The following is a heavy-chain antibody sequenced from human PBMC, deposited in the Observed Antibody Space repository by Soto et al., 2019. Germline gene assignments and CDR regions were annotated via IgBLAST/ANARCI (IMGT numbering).Heavy chain of an antibody. V-gene: IGHV2-5*02. J-gene: IGHJ4*02. CDR2: IYWDDDK. CDR3: AHANYYYDRSGYYPRV. CDR1: GFSLSTSGVG. D-gene: IGHD3-22*01. Sequence: QITLKESGPTLVKPTQTLTLTCTFSGFSLSTSGVGVGWIRQPPGKALEWLALIYWDDDKRYSPSLKSRLTITXXTXNTXVVLTMTNTAPVDTATYYCAHANYYYDRSGYYPRVWGQGTLVTVSS.